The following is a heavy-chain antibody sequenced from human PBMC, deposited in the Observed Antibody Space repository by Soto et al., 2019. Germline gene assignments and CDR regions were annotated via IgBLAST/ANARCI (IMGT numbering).Heavy chain of an antibody. CDR3: GRGQGGYYYYMNV. CDR1: GFSFSSYG. D-gene: IGHD1-26*01. V-gene: IGHV3-33*01. Sequence: GGSLRLSCAASGFSFSSYGMHWVRQAPGKGLEWVAVIWYDGSNKYYADSVKGRFTISRDNSKNTLYLQMNSLRTEDTAVYYCGRGQGGYYYYMNVWGKGTTVTVPS. J-gene: IGHJ6*03. CDR2: IWYDGSNK.